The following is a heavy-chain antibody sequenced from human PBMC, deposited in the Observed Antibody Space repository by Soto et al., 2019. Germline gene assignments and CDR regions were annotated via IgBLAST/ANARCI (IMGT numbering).Heavy chain of an antibody. CDR3: ARHEGYYGSPAAGLFDY. CDR1: GYSFTSYW. V-gene: IGHV5-51*01. CDR2: IYPGDSDT. D-gene: IGHD3-10*01. Sequence: GESLKISCKGSGYSFTSYWIGWVRQMPGKGLEWMGIIYPGDSDTRYSPPFQGQVTISADKSISTAYLQWSSLKASDTAMYYCARHEGYYGSPAAGLFDYWGQGTLVTVSS. J-gene: IGHJ4*02.